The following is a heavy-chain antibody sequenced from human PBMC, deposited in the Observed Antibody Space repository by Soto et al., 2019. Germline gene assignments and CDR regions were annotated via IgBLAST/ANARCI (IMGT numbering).Heavy chain of an antibody. Sequence: SGPTLVNPRQTLTLTCTFSGFSLSTSGVGVGWIRQPPGKALEWPAVIYWDDDKRYSPSLKSRLTISKDSSKNQVVLTMTNMDPVDTATYYCARTPGGYAILTGYYYYYGMEVWGQGTTVTVSS. D-gene: IGHD3-9*01. CDR3: ARTPGGYAILTGYYYYYGMEV. CDR1: GFSLSTSGVG. J-gene: IGHJ6*02. CDR2: IYWDDDK. V-gene: IGHV2-5*02.